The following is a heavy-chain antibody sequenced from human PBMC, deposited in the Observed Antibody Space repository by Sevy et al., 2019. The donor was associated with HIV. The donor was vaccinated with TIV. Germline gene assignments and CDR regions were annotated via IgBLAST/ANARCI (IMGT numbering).Heavy chain of an antibody. CDR1: GDSISNSRYY. CDR3: ENQPLTLISPPDS. CDR2: VYYSGST. Sequence: SETLSLTCTVSGDSISNSRYYWGWIRQPPGKGLEWIGSVYYSGSTYYNPSLKSRVTLSIDTSKNQFLLKVNSVTATDTAVYYCENQPLTLISPPDSWGQGTLVTVSS. J-gene: IGHJ4*02. D-gene: IGHD2-2*01. V-gene: IGHV4-39*01.